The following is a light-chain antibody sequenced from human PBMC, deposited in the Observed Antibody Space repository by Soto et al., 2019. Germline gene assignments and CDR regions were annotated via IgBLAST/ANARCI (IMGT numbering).Light chain of an antibody. CDR2: GSF. V-gene: IGKV3-15*01. Sequence: EIVMTQSPVTLSASPGASATLSCRASQSVDNNVAWYQQKPGQAPRLLIVGSFARATGIPARFSGSGSGSEFTLTTSGLQSEDFAVYYCQQYNDRPPITFGQGTRLEIK. J-gene: IGKJ5*01. CDR1: QSVDNN. CDR3: QQYNDRPPIT.